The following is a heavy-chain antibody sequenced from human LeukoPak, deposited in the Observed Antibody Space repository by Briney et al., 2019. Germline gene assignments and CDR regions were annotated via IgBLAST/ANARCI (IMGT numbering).Heavy chain of an antibody. CDR3: ARQPYSTIYYYYMDV. J-gene: IGHJ6*03. CDR1: GYTFTSYG. V-gene: IGHV1-18*01. D-gene: IGHD6-13*01. CDR2: ISAYNGNT. Sequence: ASVKVSCKASGYTFTSYGISWVRQAPGQGLEWMGWISAYNGNTNYAQKLQGRVTMTTDTSTSTAYMELRSLRSDDTAMYYCARQPYSTIYYYYMDVWGKGTTVTVSS.